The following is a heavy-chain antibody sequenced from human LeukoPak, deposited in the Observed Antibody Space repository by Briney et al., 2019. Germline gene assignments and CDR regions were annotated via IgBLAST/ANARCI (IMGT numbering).Heavy chain of an antibody. CDR1: GYTFTSYG. CDR2: ISAYNGST. CDR3: VLSRMRELMIDY. Sequence: ASVKVSCKASGYTFTSYGIIWVRQAPGQGLEWMGWISAYNGSTNYAQKLQGRVTMTTDTSTSTAYMELRSLRSDDTAVYYCVLSRMRELMIDYWGQGTLVTVSS. J-gene: IGHJ4*02. V-gene: IGHV1-18*01. D-gene: IGHD1-26*01.